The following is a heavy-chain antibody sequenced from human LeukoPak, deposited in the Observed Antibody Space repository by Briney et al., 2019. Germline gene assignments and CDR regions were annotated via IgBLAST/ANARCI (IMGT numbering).Heavy chain of an antibody. CDR1: GYSISSDYY. D-gene: IGHD5-24*01. J-gene: IGHJ4*02. CDR3: ARERDGYNPYFDY. Sequence: LSLTCTVSGYSISSDYYMSWIRQAPGKGLEWVSYISSSGSTIYYADSVKGRFTISRDNAKNSLYLQMNSLRAEDTAVYYCARERDGYNPYFDYWGQGTLVTVSS. CDR2: ISSSGSTI. V-gene: IGHV3-11*01.